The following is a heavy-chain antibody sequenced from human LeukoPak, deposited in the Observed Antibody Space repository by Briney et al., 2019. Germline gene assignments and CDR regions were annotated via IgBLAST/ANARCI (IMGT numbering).Heavy chain of an antibody. J-gene: IGHJ4*02. V-gene: IGHV4-59*12. Sequence: SETLSLTCSVSGGSINSYYWSWIRQPPGKGLEWVGYISYSGSTNYNPSLKSRVTISVDTSKNQFSLKLSSVTAADTAVYYCAGTGSSSWYRLYYFDYWGQGTLVTVSS. CDR3: AGTGSSSWYRLYYFDY. CDR1: GGSINSYY. D-gene: IGHD6-13*01. CDR2: ISYSGST.